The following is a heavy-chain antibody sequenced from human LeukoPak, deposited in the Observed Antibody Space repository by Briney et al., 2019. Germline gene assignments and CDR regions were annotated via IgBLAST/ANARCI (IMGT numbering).Heavy chain of an antibody. Sequence: GGSLRLSXAASGLGFSSAMNWVRQAPGKGLEWVSAISGSGDRTYYGDSVKGRFTISRDNSKNTLYLQMSSLRAEDTAVYYCATGTGGSYTWGTYYFDYWGQGALVTVSS. J-gene: IGHJ4*02. CDR1: GLGFSSA. CDR3: ATGTGGSYTWGTYYFDY. V-gene: IGHV3-23*01. CDR2: ISGSGDRT. D-gene: IGHD1-26*01.